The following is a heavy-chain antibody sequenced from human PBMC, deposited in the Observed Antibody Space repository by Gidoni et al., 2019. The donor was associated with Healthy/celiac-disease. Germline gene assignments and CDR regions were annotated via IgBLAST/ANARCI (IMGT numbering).Heavy chain of an antibody. D-gene: IGHD1-26*01. V-gene: IGHV3-30*18. Sequence: QVQLVESGGGVVQPGRSLRLSCSASGFTFSSYGMHWVRQAPGKGLEWVAVISYDGSNKYYADSVKGRFTISRDNSKNTLYLQMNSLRAEDTAVYYCAKDAVAWDGYNLFDPWGQGTLVTVSS. CDR1: GFTFSSYG. J-gene: IGHJ5*02. CDR2: ISYDGSNK. CDR3: AKDAVAWDGYNLFDP.